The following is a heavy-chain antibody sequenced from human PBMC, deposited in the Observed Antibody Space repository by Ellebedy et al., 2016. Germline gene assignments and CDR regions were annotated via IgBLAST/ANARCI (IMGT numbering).Heavy chain of an antibody. J-gene: IGHJ3*01. V-gene: IGHV1-24*01. CDR1: GDTSFLLS. CDR3: ATTPRPVLRRLQWADAFDF. D-gene: IGHD3-3*01. CDR2: FDPDGDKT. Sequence: ASVKVSCXISGDTSFLLSIYWVRQSPAKGLEWMGAFDPDGDKTVSAQEFQGRVSLTLDRFSQTAYMELKTLRSEDAAVYYCATTPRPVLRRLQWADAFDFWGQGTKATVSS.